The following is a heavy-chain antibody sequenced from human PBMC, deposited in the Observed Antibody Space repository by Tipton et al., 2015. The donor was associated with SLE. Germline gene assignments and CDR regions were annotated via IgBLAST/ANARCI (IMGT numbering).Heavy chain of an antibody. Sequence: TLSLTCTVSGGVLSEYYWGWIRQPAGKGLEWIGRIYTGGNTKYNPSPERRVTLSADASKAQFSLKLTSVTAADTAVYYCVVCSPSSCAYFDYWGQGRLVTVSS. CDR2: IYTGGNT. V-gene: IGHV4-4*07. J-gene: IGHJ4*02. CDR1: GGVLSEYY. D-gene: IGHD2-2*01. CDR3: VVCSPSSCAYFDY.